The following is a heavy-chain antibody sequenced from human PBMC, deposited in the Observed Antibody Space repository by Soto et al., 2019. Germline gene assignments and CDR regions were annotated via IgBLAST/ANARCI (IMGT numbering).Heavy chain of an antibody. CDR1: GGSISSSSYY. Sequence: PEETLSLTCTVSGGSISSSSYYWGWIRQPPGKGLEWIGSIYYSGSTYYNPSLKSRVTISVDTSKNQFSLKLSSVTAADTAVYYCAGIRHTNPLYGSGSSKYYYYYYYMDVWGKGTTVTVSS. J-gene: IGHJ6*03. V-gene: IGHV4-39*01. D-gene: IGHD3-10*01. CDR2: IYYSGST. CDR3: AGIRHTNPLYGSGSSKYYYYYYYMDV.